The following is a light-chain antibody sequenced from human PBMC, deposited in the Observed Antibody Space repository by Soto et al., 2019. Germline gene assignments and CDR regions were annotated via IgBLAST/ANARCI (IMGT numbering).Light chain of an antibody. J-gene: IGLJ1*01. Sequence: QSALSQPASVSGSPGQSITISCTGTSSYVGTYKYVSWYQQHPGKAPKLMIYDVSNRPSGVSNRFSGSKSGNTASLTISGLLAEDEADYYCNSYTTSSTLAFGTGTKVTVL. CDR2: DVS. V-gene: IGLV2-14*03. CDR1: SSYVGTYKY. CDR3: NSYTTSSTLA.